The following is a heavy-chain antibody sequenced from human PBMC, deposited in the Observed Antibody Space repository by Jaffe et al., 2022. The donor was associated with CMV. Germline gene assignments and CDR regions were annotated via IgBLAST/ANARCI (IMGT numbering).Heavy chain of an antibody. V-gene: IGHV3-11*01. Sequence: QVQLVESGGGLVKPGGSLRLSCAASGFTFSDYYMSWIRQAPGKGLEWVSYISSSGSTIYYADSVKGRFTISRDNAKNSLYLQMNSLRAEDTAVYYCARSSGWEQLVGSPLGYYGMDVWGQGTTVTVSS. J-gene: IGHJ6*02. D-gene: IGHD6-6*01. CDR1: GFTFSDYY. CDR2: ISSSGSTI. CDR3: ARSSGWEQLVGSPLGYYGMDV.